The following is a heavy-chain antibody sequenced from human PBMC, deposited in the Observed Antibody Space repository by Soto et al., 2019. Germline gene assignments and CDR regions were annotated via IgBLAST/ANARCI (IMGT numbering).Heavy chain of an antibody. CDR2: IYSTGNT. V-gene: IGHV4-39*01. CDR1: GDSIRSSSY. CDR3: RRSSRYSTDV. Sequence: SETLSLTCTVSGDSIRSSSYWGGIRQPPGKGLEWIGSIYSTGNTYYNPSLNSQVTISVDTSKNQFSLNVISVTAADTAVYYCRRSSRYSTDVWGQGTTVT. J-gene: IGHJ6*02. D-gene: IGHD6-13*01.